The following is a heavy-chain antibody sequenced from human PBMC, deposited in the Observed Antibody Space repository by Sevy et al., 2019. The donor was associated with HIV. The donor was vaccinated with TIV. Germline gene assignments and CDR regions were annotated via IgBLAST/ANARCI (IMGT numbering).Heavy chain of an antibody. CDR3: ARDSAIPAAKYYYGSGSYYTPDLWY. V-gene: IGHV3-21*01. Sequence: GGSLRLSCAASGFTFSSYSMNWVRQAPGKGLEWVSSISSSSYIYYADSVKGRFTISRDNAKNSLYLQMNSLRAEDTAVYYCARDSAIPAAKYYYGSGSYYTPDLWYWGQGTLVTVSS. CDR1: GFTFSSYS. J-gene: IGHJ4*02. D-gene: IGHD3-10*01. CDR2: ISSSSYI.